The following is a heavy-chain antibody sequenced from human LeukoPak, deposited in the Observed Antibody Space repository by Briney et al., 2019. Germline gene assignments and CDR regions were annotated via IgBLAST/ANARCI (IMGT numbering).Heavy chain of an antibody. D-gene: IGHD6-19*01. CDR2: ISGSGGST. CDR1: GFTFSSYA. J-gene: IGHJ3*02. Sequence: PGGSLRLSCAASGFTFSSYATSWVSQAPGKGLEWVAAISGSGGSTYYADSVKGRFTISRDNSKNTLYLQMNSLSAEDTAVYYCAKVAGYSSFEGAFDIWGQRTMVTVSS. V-gene: IGHV3-23*01. CDR3: AKVAGYSSFEGAFDI.